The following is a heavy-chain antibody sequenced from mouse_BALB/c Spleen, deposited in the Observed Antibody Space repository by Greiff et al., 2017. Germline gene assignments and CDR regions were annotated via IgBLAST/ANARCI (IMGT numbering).Heavy chain of an antibody. D-gene: IGHD1-1*01. V-gene: IGHV5-4*02. CDR1: GFTFSDYY. CDR2: ISDGGSYT. CDR3: ARDGDYGSSYFDY. J-gene: IGHJ2*01. Sequence: EVKLQESGGGLVKPGGSLKLSCAASGFTFSDYYMYWVRQTPEKRLEWVATISDGGSYTYYPDSVKGRFTISRDNAKNNLYLQMSSLKSEDTAMYYCARDGDYGSSYFDYWGQGTTLTVSS.